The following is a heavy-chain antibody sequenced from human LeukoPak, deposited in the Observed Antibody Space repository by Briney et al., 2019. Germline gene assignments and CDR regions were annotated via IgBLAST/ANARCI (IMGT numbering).Heavy chain of an antibody. Sequence: PSETLSLTCAVYGGSFSGYYWSWIRQPPGKELGWIGEINHSGSTNYNPSLKRRVTISVDTSKNQFSLKLSSVTAADTAVYYCASAYCSGGSCYSLDAFDIWGQGTMVTVSS. CDR1: GGSFSGYY. CDR2: INHSGST. V-gene: IGHV4-34*01. J-gene: IGHJ3*02. CDR3: ASAYCSGGSCYSLDAFDI. D-gene: IGHD2-15*01.